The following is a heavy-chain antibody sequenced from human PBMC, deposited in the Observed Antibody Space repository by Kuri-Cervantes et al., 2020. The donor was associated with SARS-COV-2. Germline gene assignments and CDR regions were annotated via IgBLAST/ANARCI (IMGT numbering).Heavy chain of an antibody. CDR1: GFTFGDYA. J-gene: IGHJ4*02. Sequence: GESLKISCTASGFTFGDYAMSWVRQAPGKGLEWVSTIFAGGSTYYGDSVTGRFTISRHNSNNTLFLQMSSLRSEDTAVYYCARGAELGIGDYWGQGTLVTVSS. CDR3: ARGAELGIGDY. V-gene: IGHV3-53*04. D-gene: IGHD7-27*01. CDR2: IFAGGST.